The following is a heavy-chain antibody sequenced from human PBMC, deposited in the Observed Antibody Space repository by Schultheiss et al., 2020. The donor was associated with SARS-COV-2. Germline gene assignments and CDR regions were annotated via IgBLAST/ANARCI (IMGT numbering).Heavy chain of an antibody. Sequence: GGSLRLSCAASGFTFSNYAMGWVRQAPGKGLEWVSRISSDGSTTTYADSVKGRFTISRDNAKNTLYLQMNSLRAEDTAVYYCARAERGSMSYYVYWGQGTLVTVSS. CDR1: GFTFSNYA. CDR3: ARAERGSMSYYVY. D-gene: IGHD3-16*01. CDR2: ISSDGSTT. V-gene: IGHV3-74*01. J-gene: IGHJ4*02.